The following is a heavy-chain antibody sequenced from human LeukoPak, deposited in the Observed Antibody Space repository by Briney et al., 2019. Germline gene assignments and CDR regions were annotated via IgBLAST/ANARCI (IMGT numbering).Heavy chain of an antibody. V-gene: IGHV3-66*01. CDR1: GFNVRSTY. Sequence: GGSLRLSCAASGFNVRSTYLNWVRQAPGKGLEWVSVIYSGGTTYYAGSVKGRFTISRDDSKNTIYLQMNSLRAEDTAVYYCARDGPTVVNSYYYGMDVWGQGTTVTVSS. J-gene: IGHJ6*02. CDR3: ARDGPTVVNSYYYGMDV. CDR2: IYSGGTT. D-gene: IGHD4-23*01.